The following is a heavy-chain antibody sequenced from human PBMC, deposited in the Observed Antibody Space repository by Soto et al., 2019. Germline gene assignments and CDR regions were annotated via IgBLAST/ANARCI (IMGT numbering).Heavy chain of an antibody. CDR1: GDSFSTYY. CDR2: IYSNGDT. CDR3: ARDTRLEGATVGLYDF. Sequence: QVQLQESGPGLVKPSETLSLTCTVSGDSFSTYYWSWVRQPAGKGLEWIGRIYSNGDTDYTSSLKSRVTMSIDTSKNQFSLKLSSVTAADTAVYYCARDTRLEGATVGLYDFWGQGTLVTVSS. V-gene: IGHV4-4*07. J-gene: IGHJ4*02. D-gene: IGHD1-26*01.